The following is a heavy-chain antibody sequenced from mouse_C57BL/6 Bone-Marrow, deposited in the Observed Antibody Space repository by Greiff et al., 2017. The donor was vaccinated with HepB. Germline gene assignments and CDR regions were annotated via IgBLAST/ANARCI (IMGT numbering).Heavy chain of an antibody. J-gene: IGHJ1*03. Sequence: VQLQQSGAELVRPGASVKLSCTASGFNIKDYYMHWVKQRPEQGLEWIGRIDPEDGDTEYAPKFQGKATMTADTSSNTAYLQLSSLTSEDTAVYYCTTDDGSSYWYFDVWGTGTTVTVSS. CDR3: TTDDGSSYWYFDV. D-gene: IGHD1-1*01. CDR1: GFNIKDYY. V-gene: IGHV14-1*01. CDR2: IDPEDGDT.